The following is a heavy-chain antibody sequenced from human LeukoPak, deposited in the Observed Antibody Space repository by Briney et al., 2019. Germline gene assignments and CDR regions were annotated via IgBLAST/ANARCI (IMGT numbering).Heavy chain of an antibody. J-gene: IGHJ4*02. CDR3: ARVYCSGGSCYSPQLYYFDY. V-gene: IGHV4-39*07. D-gene: IGHD2-15*01. CDR2: IYFSGST. CDR1: GGSISSTNYY. Sequence: SETLSLTCTVSGGSISSTNYYWGWIRQPPGKGLEWIGNIYFSGSTYYNPSLKSRVTLSVDTSKNQFSMKLSSVTAADTAVYYCARVYCSGGSCYSPQLYYFDYWGQGTLVTVSS.